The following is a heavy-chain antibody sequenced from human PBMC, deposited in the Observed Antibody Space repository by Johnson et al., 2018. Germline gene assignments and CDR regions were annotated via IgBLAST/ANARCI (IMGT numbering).Heavy chain of an antibody. D-gene: IGHD2-8*02. J-gene: IGHJ3*02. CDR3: AKLVGSRYPDSFDI. CDR1: GVMFRNYG. Sequence: ERLVETGGGVVQPGRSLRLSCAASGVMFRNYGMHWVRQAPGKGLDWVAFISYDGNKEYYADSVKGRFTISRDNSRNTLYLQMKSLSVEDTAVYYCAKLVGSRYPDSFDIWGQGTVVTVSS. CDR2: ISYDGNKE. V-gene: IGHV3-30*18.